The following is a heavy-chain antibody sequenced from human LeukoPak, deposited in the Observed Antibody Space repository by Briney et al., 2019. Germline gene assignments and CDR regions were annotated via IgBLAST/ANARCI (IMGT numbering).Heavy chain of an antibody. D-gene: IGHD3-10*01. CDR2: ISYDGSNK. V-gene: IGHV3-30*18. J-gene: IGHJ4*02. CDR1: GFTFSSYG. CDR3: AKGYYGSGSYLDY. Sequence: GGSLRLSCAASGFTFSSYGMHWVRQAPGKGLEWVAVISYDGSNKYYADSVKGRFTISRDNSKNTLYLQMNSLRAEDTAVYYCAKGYYGSGSYLDYWGQGTLVAVSS.